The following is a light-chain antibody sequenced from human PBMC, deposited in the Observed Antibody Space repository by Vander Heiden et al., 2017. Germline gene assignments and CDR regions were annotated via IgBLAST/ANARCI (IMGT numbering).Light chain of an antibody. Sequence: TVVTQERALSVCTGGTVTRTSGASTGAVTSGYYPNWIQQKPGQAPRGLIDSKRSRRSWAPARFSASLLGGKAALTLSGVQPGDEAKSSCQLYYGDSWVFGGGTKLTVL. CDR3: QLYYGDSWV. V-gene: IGLV7-43*01. CDR1: TGAVTSGYY. CDR2: SKR. J-gene: IGLJ3*02.